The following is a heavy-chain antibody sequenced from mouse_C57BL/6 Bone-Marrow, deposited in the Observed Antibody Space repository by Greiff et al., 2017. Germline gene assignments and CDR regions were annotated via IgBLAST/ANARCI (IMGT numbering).Heavy chain of an antibody. Sequence: GGGLVQPKGSLKLSCAASGFSFNTYAMNWVRQAPGKGLEWVARIRSKSNNYATYYADSVKDRFTISRDDSESMLYLQMNNLKTEDTAMYYCVRPLYYGSSCAMDYWGQGTSVTVSS. D-gene: IGHD1-1*01. V-gene: IGHV10-1*01. CDR2: IRSKSNNYAT. CDR1: GFSFNTYA. CDR3: VRPLYYGSSCAMDY. J-gene: IGHJ4*01.